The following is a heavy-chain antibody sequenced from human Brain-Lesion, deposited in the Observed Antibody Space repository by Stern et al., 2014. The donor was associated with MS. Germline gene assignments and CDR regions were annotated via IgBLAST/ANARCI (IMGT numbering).Heavy chain of an antibody. D-gene: IGHD5-18*01. CDR3: AKDGPALVTNWFDP. J-gene: IGHJ5*02. V-gene: IGHV1-69*06. CDR2: IIPIVGSP. CDR1: GGTFGTYP. Sequence: QLVQSGPEVKKPGSSVQVSCKASGGTFGTYPITWLLQAPGQGLEWVGWIIPIVGSPNYAQKFQGRVTITADRSTTTVYMKLSSLKSDDAAVYYCAKDGPALVTNWFDPWGRGTLVTVSS.